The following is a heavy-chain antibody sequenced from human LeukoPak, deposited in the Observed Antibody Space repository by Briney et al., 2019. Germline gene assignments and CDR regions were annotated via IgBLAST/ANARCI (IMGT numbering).Heavy chain of an antibody. CDR3: AELGITMIGGV. D-gene: IGHD3-10*02. Sequence: GGSLRLSSAASGFTFSSYKMNWVRQAPGKGLEWVSYISSSGSTIYYADSVKGRFTISRDNAKNSLYLQMNSLRAEDTAVYYCAELGITMIGGVWGKGTTVTISS. J-gene: IGHJ6*04. CDR1: GFTFSSYK. CDR2: ISSSGSTI. V-gene: IGHV3-48*03.